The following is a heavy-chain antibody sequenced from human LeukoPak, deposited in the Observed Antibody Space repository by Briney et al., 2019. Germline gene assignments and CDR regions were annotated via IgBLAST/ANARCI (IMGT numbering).Heavy chain of an antibody. Sequence: GGSLRLSCAASGFTFSSNWMHWVRQVPGRGLVWVSLINPSGSFTTYADSVKGRFTISRDNAKNRLYMQMNSLRVEDTAVYYCARDMIRGVVNNWGQGALVTVSS. CDR1: GFTFSSNW. CDR3: ARDMIRGVVNN. CDR2: INPSGSFT. J-gene: IGHJ4*02. D-gene: IGHD3-10*01. V-gene: IGHV3-74*01.